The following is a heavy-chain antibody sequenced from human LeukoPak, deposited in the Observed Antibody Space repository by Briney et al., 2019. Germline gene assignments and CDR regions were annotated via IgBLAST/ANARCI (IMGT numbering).Heavy chain of an antibody. CDR1: GYTLTELS. D-gene: IGHD3-16*01. CDR2: FDPEDGET. CDR3: ASQTRLQDSPLIYYYYMDV. V-gene: IGHV1-24*01. Sequence: ASVKVSCKVSGYTLTELSMHWVRQAPGKGLEWMGGFDPEDGETIYAQKFQGRVTMTEDTSTDTAYMELSSLRSEDTAVYYCASQTRLQDSPLIYYYYMDVWGKGTTVTVSS. J-gene: IGHJ6*03.